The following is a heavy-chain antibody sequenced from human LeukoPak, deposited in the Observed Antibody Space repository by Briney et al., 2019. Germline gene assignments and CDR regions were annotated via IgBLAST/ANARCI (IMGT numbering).Heavy chain of an antibody. Sequence: EASVKVSCKASGYTFTSYDINWVRQATGQGLEWMGWMNPNSGNTGYAQKFQGRVTMTRNTSISTAYMELSSLRSEDTAVYYCARTKYCSSTSCYIWAYYYYGMDVWGQGTTVTVSS. CDR3: ARTKYCSSTSCYIWAYYYYGMDV. CDR1: GYTFTSYD. D-gene: IGHD2-2*02. CDR2: MNPNSGNT. J-gene: IGHJ6*02. V-gene: IGHV1-8*01.